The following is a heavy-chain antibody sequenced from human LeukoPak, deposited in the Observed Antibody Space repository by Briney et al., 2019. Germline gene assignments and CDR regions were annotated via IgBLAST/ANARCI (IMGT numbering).Heavy chain of an antibody. V-gene: IGHV3-23*01. Sequence: PGGSLRRSCAASGFTFNNYAMNWVRQAPGQGLEWVSVISGSGGTTYYADSVKGRFTISRDSSKNTLYLQMNSLRAEDAAVYYCAKVSGGGLYYDGMDVWGQGTTVTVSS. CDR3: AKVSGGGLYYDGMDV. CDR2: ISGSGGTT. D-gene: IGHD1-14*01. CDR1: GFTFNNYA. J-gene: IGHJ6*02.